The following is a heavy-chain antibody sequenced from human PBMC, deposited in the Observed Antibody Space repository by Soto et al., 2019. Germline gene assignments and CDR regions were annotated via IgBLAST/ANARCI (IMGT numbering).Heavy chain of an antibody. CDR3: ASVNLFCAGDCYFEH. J-gene: IGHJ4*02. D-gene: IGHD2-21*02. Sequence: QVQLVQSGPEVKKPGSSVNISCTAPKTTFSDYGLNWVRQAPGQGLEWMGGIIPVLGTINYAQKFQGRVTINADKSSNTVYMAVTSLTYEDTAVYYCASVNLFCAGDCYFEHWGLGTVVTVSS. CDR1: KTTFSDYG. V-gene: IGHV1-69*06. CDR2: IIPVLGTI.